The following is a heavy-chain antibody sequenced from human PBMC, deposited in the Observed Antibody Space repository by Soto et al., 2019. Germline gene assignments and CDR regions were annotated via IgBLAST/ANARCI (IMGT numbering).Heavy chain of an antibody. CDR3: ARRPYDSSGYYYAFDI. CDR2: IYPGDSDT. CDR1: GYSFTSYW. V-gene: IGHV5-51*01. D-gene: IGHD3-22*01. Sequence: GESLKISCKGSGYSFTSYWIGWVRQMPGKGLEWMGIIYPGDSDTRYSPSFQGQVTISADKSISTAYLQWSSLKASDTAMYYCARRPYDSSGYYYAFDIWGQGTMVTGSS. J-gene: IGHJ3*02.